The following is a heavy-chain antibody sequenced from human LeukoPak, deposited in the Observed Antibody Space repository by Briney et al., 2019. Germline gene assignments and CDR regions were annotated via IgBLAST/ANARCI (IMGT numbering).Heavy chain of an antibody. J-gene: IGHJ3*02. CDR2: ISVSVGST. D-gene: IGHD3-22*01. CDR1: GFTFSSYS. Sequence: GGSLRLSCAASGFTFSSYSINWVRQAPGKGLEWVSAISVSVGSTYYADSVKGRFTISRDNSKNTLYLQMSSLRVEDTAVYYCAKEVYYFDTSGLYSFAFDIWGQGTMVTVPS. CDR3: AKEVYYFDTSGLYSFAFDI. V-gene: IGHV3-23*01.